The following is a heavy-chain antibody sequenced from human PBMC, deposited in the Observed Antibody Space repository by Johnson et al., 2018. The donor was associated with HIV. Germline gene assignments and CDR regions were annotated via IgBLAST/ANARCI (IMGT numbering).Heavy chain of an antibody. J-gene: IGHJ3*02. V-gene: IGHV3-30-3*01. CDR1: GFTFSSYA. CDR2: ISYDGSNK. CDR3: ARPSVVTTLTTTPWAFDI. Sequence: QVQLVESGGGVVQPGRSLILSCAASGFTFSSYAMHWVRQAPGKGLEWVAVISYDGSNKYYADSVKGRFTISIDNSKNTLYLQMNSLRAEDTAVYYCARPSVVTTLTTTPWAFDIWGQGTMVTVSS. D-gene: IGHD4-17*01.